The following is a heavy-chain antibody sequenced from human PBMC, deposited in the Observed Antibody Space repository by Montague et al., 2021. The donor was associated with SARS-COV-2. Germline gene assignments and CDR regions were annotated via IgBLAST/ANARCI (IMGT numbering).Heavy chain of an antibody. V-gene: IGHV4-59*02. Sequence: SETLSLTCTVSGGSVSSSNWSWTRQPPGKGLEWVGNIHYSYTMKYNNNLNSQVTILLDTSKNQYSLKLSSLTAADTAVDYCTRVHDRAWSDYWGQGSLVTVSS. D-gene: IGHD6-19*01. CDR3: TRVHDRAWSDY. CDR2: IHYSYTM. J-gene: IGHJ4*02. CDR1: GGSVSSSN.